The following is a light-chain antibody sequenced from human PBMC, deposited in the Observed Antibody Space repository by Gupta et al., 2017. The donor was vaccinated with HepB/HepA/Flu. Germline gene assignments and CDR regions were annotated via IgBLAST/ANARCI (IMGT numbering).Light chain of an antibody. CDR2: SNN. CDR3: ATWDDSLSGLVV. Sequence: QSVLTQPPSTSGTPGQRVTISCSGSSSNIGGNTVNWYQQLPGTAPVLLIYSNNQRPSGVPDRFSGSKSGTSASLAISGLQSEDEADYYCATWDDSLSGLVVFGGGTKLTVL. V-gene: IGLV1-44*01. CDR1: SSNIGGNT. J-gene: IGLJ2*01.